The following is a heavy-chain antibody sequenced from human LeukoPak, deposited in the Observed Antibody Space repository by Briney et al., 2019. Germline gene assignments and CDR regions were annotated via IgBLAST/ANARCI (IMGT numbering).Heavy chain of an antibody. CDR2: IRSKANSYAT. D-gene: IGHD2-8*01. J-gene: IGHJ4*02. Sequence: GVSLKLSCAASGFTFSGSAMHWVRQASGKGLEWVGRIRSKANSYATAYGASVKGRFTISRDDSKNTAYLQMNSLKTEDTAVYYCARVRGPTNPDVWGYFDYWGQGTLVTVSS. V-gene: IGHV3-73*01. CDR1: GFTFSGSA. CDR3: ARVRGPTNPDVWGYFDY.